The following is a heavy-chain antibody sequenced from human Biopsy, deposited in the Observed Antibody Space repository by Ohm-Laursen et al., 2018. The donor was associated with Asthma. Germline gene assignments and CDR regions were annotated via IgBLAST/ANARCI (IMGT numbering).Heavy chain of an antibody. J-gene: IGHJ3*01. Sequence: ATVKISCKASGYTFIHFAIHWVRQAPGQRLEWMGWINAGDGNTKYSQKFQGRVTITRDTSASTAYMDLRSLRSEDTAMYYCARTYYDFLTGQVNDAFALWGQGTMVTISS. CDR3: ARTYYDFLTGQVNDAFAL. CDR2: INAGDGNT. CDR1: GYTFIHFA. D-gene: IGHD3-9*01. V-gene: IGHV1-3*01.